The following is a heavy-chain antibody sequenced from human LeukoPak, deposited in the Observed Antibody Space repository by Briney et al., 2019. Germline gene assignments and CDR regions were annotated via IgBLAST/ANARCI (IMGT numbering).Heavy chain of an antibody. CDR1: GFTFDDYA. CDR2: ISYDGSNK. D-gene: IGHD2-2*02. J-gene: IGHJ3*02. V-gene: IGHV3-30-3*01. CDR3: ARDPDIVVVPAAIQGAFDI. Sequence: GGSLRLSCAASGFTFDDYAMHWVRQAPGKGLEWVAVISYDGSNKYYADSVKGRFTISRDNSKNTLYLQMNSLRAEDTAVYYCARDPDIVVVPAAIQGAFDIWGQGTMVTVSS.